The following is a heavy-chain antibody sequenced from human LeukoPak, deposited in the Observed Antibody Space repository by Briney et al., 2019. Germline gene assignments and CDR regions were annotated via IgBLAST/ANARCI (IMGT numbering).Heavy chain of an antibody. Sequence: GRSLRLSCAASGFTFDDYAMHWVRQAPGKGLEWVSGISWNSGSIGYADSVKGRFTISRDNAKNSLYLQMSSLRAEDTALYYCAKDIYGGDDAFDIWGQGTMVTVSS. CDR2: ISWNSGSI. V-gene: IGHV3-9*01. J-gene: IGHJ3*02. CDR1: GFTFDDYA. D-gene: IGHD4-23*01. CDR3: AKDIYGGDDAFDI.